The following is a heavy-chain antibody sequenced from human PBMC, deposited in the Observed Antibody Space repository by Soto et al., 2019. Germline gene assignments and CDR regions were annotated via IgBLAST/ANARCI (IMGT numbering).Heavy chain of an antibody. D-gene: IGHD6-19*01. J-gene: IGHJ3*02. CDR1: GFSLSTSGVG. CDR3: AHRLWLVQGDAFDI. Sequence: QITLKESGPTLVKPTQTLTLTCTFSGFSLSTSGVGVGWIRQPPGKALEWLALIYWDDDKRYNPSLKSRLTITKDTSKIQVVLTMTNMDPVDTATYYCAHRLWLVQGDAFDIWGQGTMVTVSS. V-gene: IGHV2-5*02. CDR2: IYWDDDK.